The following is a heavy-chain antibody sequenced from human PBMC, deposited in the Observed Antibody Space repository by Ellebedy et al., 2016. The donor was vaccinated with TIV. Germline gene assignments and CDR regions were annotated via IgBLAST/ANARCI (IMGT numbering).Heavy chain of an antibody. CDR2: THYSGSI. J-gene: IGHJ5*02. CDR1: GDSISSTTYY. Sequence: SETLSLTXTVSGDSISSTTYYWGWIRQPPGKGLEWIGSTHYSGSIYYNPSLKSRVTISVDTSKNHFSLKLNSVTAADTAIYFCVRPAFDLGTGNNWFDPWGQGMLVTVSS. CDR3: VRPAFDLGTGNNWFDP. V-gene: IGHV4-39*01. D-gene: IGHD3/OR15-3a*01.